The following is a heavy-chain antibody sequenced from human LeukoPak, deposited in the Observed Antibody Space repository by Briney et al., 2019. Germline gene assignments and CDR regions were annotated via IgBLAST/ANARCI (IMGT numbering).Heavy chain of an antibody. V-gene: IGHV3-23*01. D-gene: IGHD2-21*01. CDR3: ARGYSRAFDI. Sequence: GGSLRLSCAASGFTFSSYAMSWVRQAPGKGLEWVSTISVSGGSTYYADSVKGRFTISRDNSKNTLYLQMNSLRAEDTAVYYWARGYSRAFDIWGQGTMVTVSS. CDR2: ISVSGGST. CDR1: GFTFSSYA. J-gene: IGHJ3*02.